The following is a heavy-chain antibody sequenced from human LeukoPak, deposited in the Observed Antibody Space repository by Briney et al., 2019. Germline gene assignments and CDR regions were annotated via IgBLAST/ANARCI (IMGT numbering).Heavy chain of an antibody. CDR1: GFTFSSYW. CDR3: AREGPTYYYYMDV. V-gene: IGHV3-7*01. Sequence: GGSLRLSCAASGFTFSSYWMSWVRQAPGKGLEWVANIKQDGSEKYYVDSVKGRFTISRDNAKNSLYLQMNSPRAEDTAVYYCAREGPTYYYYMDVWGKGTTVTVSS. CDR2: IKQDGSEK. J-gene: IGHJ6*03.